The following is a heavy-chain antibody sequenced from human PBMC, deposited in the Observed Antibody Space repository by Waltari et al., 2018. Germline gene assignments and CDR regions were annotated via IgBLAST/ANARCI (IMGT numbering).Heavy chain of an antibody. V-gene: IGHV1-69*10. Sequence: QVQLVQSGAEVKKPGSSVNVSCKTSGGTFGGNAINWVRQAPGQGLEWMGGIIPILGISNSPQKFKDRVTITADKSTNTAYMELIRLTSEDTAIYYCAIGGATSPSSTDVWGKGTTVTVSS. CDR3: AIGGATSPSSTDV. J-gene: IGHJ6*04. CDR1: GGTFGGNA. CDR2: IIPILGIS.